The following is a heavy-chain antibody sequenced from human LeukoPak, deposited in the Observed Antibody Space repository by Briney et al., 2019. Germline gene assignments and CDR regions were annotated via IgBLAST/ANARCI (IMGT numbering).Heavy chain of an antibody. CDR2: IYSNRQKI. D-gene: IGHD3-22*01. Sequence: GGSLRLSCTASGVTSADYAMHWVRQAPGKGLEWVSGIYSNRQKIDYADSVKGRFTISRDNAKNSLYLQMNSLRAEDTALYYCAKDINYYDSSGPGAFDIWGQGTMVTVSS. V-gene: IGHV3-9*02. CDR1: GVTSADYA. J-gene: IGHJ3*02. CDR3: AKDINYYDSSGPGAFDI.